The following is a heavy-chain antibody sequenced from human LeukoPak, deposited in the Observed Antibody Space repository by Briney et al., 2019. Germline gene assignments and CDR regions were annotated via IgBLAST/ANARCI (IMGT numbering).Heavy chain of an antibody. CDR1: GFTFSNAW. D-gene: IGHD2-2*01. CDR2: IKSKTDGGTT. Sequence: GGSLRLSCAACGFTFSNAWMSWVRQAPGKGLEWVGRIKSKTDGGTTDYAAPVKGRFTISRDDSKNTLYLQMNSLKTEDTAVYYCTTAGYCSSTSCHTYYYYYYMDVWGKGTTVTVSS. J-gene: IGHJ6*03. CDR3: TTAGYCSSTSCHTYYYYYYMDV. V-gene: IGHV3-15*01.